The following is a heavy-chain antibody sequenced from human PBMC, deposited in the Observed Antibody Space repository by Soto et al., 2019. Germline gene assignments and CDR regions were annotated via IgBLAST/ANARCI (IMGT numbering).Heavy chain of an antibody. D-gene: IGHD6-19*01. Sequence: EVQLVESGGGLVQPGGSLRLSCAASGFTVTNNYMSWVRQAPGQGLERVSLIKTADDTYYPTSVTGRFTISRDNSKNTLYLQMRSLRVDSTAVYYCARVRRSGCPFFDYWGQGTLVTVSS. J-gene: IGHJ4*02. CDR1: GFTVTNNY. CDR2: IKTADDT. CDR3: ARVRRSGCPFFDY. V-gene: IGHV3-66*01.